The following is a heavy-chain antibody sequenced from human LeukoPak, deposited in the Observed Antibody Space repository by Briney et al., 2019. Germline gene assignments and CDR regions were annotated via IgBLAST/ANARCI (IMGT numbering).Heavy chain of an antibody. CDR1: GYTFTGYY. CDR2: INPNSGGT. V-gene: IGHV1-2*04. J-gene: IGHJ5*02. CDR3: ARVRVGLAAAGGFDP. Sequence: GASVKVSCKASGYTFTGYYMHWVRQAPGQGLEWMGWINPNSGGTYYAQKFQGWVTMTRDTSISTAYMELSRLRSDDTAVYYCARVRVGLAAAGGFDPWGQGTLVTVSS. D-gene: IGHD6-13*01.